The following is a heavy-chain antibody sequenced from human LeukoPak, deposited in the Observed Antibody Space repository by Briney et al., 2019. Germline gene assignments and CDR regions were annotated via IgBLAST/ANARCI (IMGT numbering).Heavy chain of an antibody. D-gene: IGHD3-22*01. CDR2: ISVSGGTT. V-gene: IGHV3-23*01. Sequence: GGSLRLSCAASGFTFSSYAMSWVRQAPGKGLEWVSLISVSGGTTYYADSVKGRLTISRDNSKNTLYLQMNSLRAEDTAIYYCAKGKYYHDSSGYRLFDYWGQGTPLTVSS. CDR3: AKGKYYHDSSGYRLFDY. CDR1: GFTFSSYA. J-gene: IGHJ4*02.